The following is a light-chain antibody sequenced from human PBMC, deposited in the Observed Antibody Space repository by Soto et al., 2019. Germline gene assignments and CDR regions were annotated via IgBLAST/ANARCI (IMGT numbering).Light chain of an antibody. V-gene: IGLV2-14*01. CDR3: TSYTHRSPWV. J-gene: IGLJ3*02. Sequence: QSALTQPASVSGSPGQSITISCTGTSSDVSTYNYVSWYQHHPGKVPKLLIYEVSNRPSGVSSRFSASKSGDTAYLTISGLQAEDGADYYGTSYTHRSPWVFGGGTELTVL. CDR2: EVS. CDR1: SSDVSTYNY.